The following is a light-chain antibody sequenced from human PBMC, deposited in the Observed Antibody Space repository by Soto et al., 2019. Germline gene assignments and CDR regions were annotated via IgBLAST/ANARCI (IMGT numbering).Light chain of an antibody. V-gene: IGLV2-23*01. CDR2: EAN. CDR3: CSYAGSYTFI. CDR1: SSDVGSFNL. Sequence: QSVLTHPASVSGSPGQSITISCTGTSSDVGSFNLVSWYQQHPGQAPKLMIYEANNRPSWISNRFSGSKSGNTASLTISGLQAEDEADYYCCSYAGSYTFIFGGGTKLTVL. J-gene: IGLJ2*01.